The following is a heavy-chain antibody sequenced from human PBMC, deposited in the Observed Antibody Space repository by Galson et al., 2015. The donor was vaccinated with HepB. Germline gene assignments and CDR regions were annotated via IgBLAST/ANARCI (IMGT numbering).Heavy chain of an antibody. J-gene: IGHJ6*02. CDR3: AKDQALITIFGVVTKNYYYYGMDV. Sequence: SLRLSCAASGFTFSSYGMHWVRQAPGKGLEWVAVIPYDGSNKYYADSVKGRFTISRDNSKNTLYLQMNSLRAEDTAVYYCAKDQALITIFGVVTKNYYYYGMDVWGQGTTVTVSS. V-gene: IGHV3-30*18. CDR2: IPYDGSNK. CDR1: GFTFSSYG. D-gene: IGHD3-3*01.